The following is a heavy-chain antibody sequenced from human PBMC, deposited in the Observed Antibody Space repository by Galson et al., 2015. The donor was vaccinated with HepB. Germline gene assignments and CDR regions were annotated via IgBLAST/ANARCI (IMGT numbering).Heavy chain of an antibody. CDR3: AKRGEQQLLLTWFEP. Sequence: SLRLSCAASGFTFSSYAMSWVRQAPGKGLEWVSAISGSGGSTYYADSVKGRFTISRDNSKNTLYLQMNSLRAEDTAVYYCAKRGEQQLLLTWFEPWGQGTLVTVSS. CDR2: ISGSGGST. D-gene: IGHD6-13*01. V-gene: IGHV3-23*01. J-gene: IGHJ5*02. CDR1: GFTFSSYA.